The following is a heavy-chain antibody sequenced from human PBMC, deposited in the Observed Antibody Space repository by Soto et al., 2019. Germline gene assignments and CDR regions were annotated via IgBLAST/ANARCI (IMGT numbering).Heavy chain of an antibody. CDR3: ARESEDLTSNFDY. Sequence: LRLSCAASGFTFTRYSMNWVRQAPGKGPEWVSSISSTTNYIYYGDSMKGRFTISRDNAKNSLYLEMNSLRAEDTAVYYCARESEDLTSNFDYWGQGTLVTVSS. CDR1: GFTFTRYS. CDR2: ISSTTNYI. V-gene: IGHV3-21*06. J-gene: IGHJ4*02.